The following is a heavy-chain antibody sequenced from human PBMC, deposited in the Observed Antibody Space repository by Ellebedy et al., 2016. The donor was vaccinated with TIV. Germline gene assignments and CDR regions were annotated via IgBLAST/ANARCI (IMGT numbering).Heavy chain of an antibody. J-gene: IGHJ4*02. V-gene: IGHV4-34*01. CDR1: GGSFSGYY. D-gene: IGHD6-19*01. CDR2: INHSGST. Sequence: MPSETLSLTCAVYGGSFSGYYWSRIRQPPGKGLEWIGEINHSGSTNYNPSLKSRVTISVDTSKNQFSLKLSSVTAADTAVYYCARTYSSGWATGLYFDYWGQGTLVTVSS. CDR3: ARTYSSGWATGLYFDY.